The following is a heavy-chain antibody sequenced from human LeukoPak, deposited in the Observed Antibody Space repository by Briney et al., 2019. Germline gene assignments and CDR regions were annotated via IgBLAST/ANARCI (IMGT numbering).Heavy chain of an antibody. D-gene: IGHD1-26*01. V-gene: IGHV3-7*01. Sequence: GGSLRLSCAASGFTFSSYWMSWVRQAPGKGLEWVANIKQDGSEKYYVDSVKGRFTISRDNAKNSLYLQMNSLRAEDTAVYYCARQRVYSGSYYCDYWGQGTLVTVSS. CDR2: IKQDGSEK. CDR1: GFTFSSYW. J-gene: IGHJ4*02. CDR3: ARQRVYSGSYYCDY.